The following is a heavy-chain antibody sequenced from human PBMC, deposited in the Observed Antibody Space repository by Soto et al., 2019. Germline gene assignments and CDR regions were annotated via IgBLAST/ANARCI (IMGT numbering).Heavy chain of an antibody. CDR3: AKSPHDILIGSAFDY. Sequence: EVQLVESGGGLVQPGRSLRLSCAASGFFFEDYAMHWVRQAPGKGLEWVSAISWNSGGIGYADSVKGRFTISRDNAKNSLYLQMDRLRPEDTAFYYCAKSPHDILIGSAFDYWGQGTLVTVSS. V-gene: IGHV3-9*01. CDR1: GFFFEDYA. D-gene: IGHD3-9*01. J-gene: IGHJ4*02. CDR2: ISWNSGGI.